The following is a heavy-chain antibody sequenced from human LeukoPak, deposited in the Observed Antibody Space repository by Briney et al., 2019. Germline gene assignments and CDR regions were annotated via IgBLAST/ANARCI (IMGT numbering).Heavy chain of an antibody. CDR3: TRGVPAASPHYYYYMDV. Sequence: GGSLRLSCTASGFTFGDYAMSWVRQAPGKGLEWVGFIRSKAYGGTTEYAASVKGRFTISRDDSKSIAYLQMNSLKTEDTAVYYCTRGVPAASPHYYYYMDVWGKGTTVTVSS. CDR1: GFTFGDYA. V-gene: IGHV3-49*04. J-gene: IGHJ6*03. D-gene: IGHD2-2*01. CDR2: IRSKAYGGTT.